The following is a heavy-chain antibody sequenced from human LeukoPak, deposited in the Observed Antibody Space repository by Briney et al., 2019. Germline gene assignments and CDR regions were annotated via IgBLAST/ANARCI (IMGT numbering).Heavy chain of an antibody. CDR3: ARDAVDTANAV. J-gene: IGHJ6*02. CDR2: INSDGSIT. V-gene: IGHV3-74*01. Sequence: GGSLRLSCAASGFTFTTYWMHWVRQAPGKGLVWVSHINSDGSITSYADSVKGRFTISRDNAKNTLYLQMNSLRAEDMAVYYCARDAVDTANAVWGQGTTVTVSS. D-gene: IGHD5-18*01. CDR1: GFTFTTYW.